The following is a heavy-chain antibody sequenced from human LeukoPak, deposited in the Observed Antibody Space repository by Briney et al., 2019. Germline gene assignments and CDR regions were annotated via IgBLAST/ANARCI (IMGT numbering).Heavy chain of an antibody. CDR3: AKGLERESRLDS. Sequence: GGSLRLSCDASAFSSNTYTMYWVRQAQGQGLEWVSGIRNSDGMTYYADSVRGRFTSSTDNSRNTLYLQMNTLRAEDTALYYCAKGLERESRLDSWGQGTLVTVSS. D-gene: IGHD1-1*01. V-gene: IGHV3-23*01. J-gene: IGHJ4*02. CDR2: IRNSDGMT. CDR1: AFSSNTYT.